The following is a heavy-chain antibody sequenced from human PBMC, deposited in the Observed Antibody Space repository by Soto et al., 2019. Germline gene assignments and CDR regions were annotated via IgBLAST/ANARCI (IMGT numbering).Heavy chain of an antibody. CDR1: GGSISSYY. V-gene: IGHV4-59*08. CDR2: IYYSGST. J-gene: IGHJ6*03. D-gene: IGHD2-15*01. Sequence: SETLSLTYTVSGGSISSYYWSWIRQPPGKGLEWIGYIYYSGSTNYNPSLKSRVTISVDTSKNQFSLKLSSVAAADTAVYYCARRSRGRGLVPHYYYYYMDVWGKGTTVTVSS. CDR3: ARRSRGRGLVPHYYYYYMDV.